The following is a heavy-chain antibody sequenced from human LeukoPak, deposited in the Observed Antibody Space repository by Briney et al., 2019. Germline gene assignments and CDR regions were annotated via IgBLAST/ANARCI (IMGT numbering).Heavy chain of an antibody. Sequence: GGSLRLSCAASGFTFSNYAMSWVRQAPGKGLEWVSSIYGSGSDIHYADSLKGRFIISRDNAKNSLDLQVSSLRAEDTAVYYCVKSGETWGSHYYYMDVWGKGTTVTVSS. CDR2: IYGSGSDI. J-gene: IGHJ6*03. CDR3: VKSGETWGSHYYYMDV. CDR1: GFTFSNYA. D-gene: IGHD3-16*01. V-gene: IGHV3-21*01.